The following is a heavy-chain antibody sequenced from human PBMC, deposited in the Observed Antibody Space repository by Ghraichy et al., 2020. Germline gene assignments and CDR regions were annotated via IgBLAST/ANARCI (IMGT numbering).Heavy chain of an antibody. Sequence: GGSLRLSCAASGFTFSSYAMSWVRQAPGKGLEWVSGISGGGGDTYYADSVKGRFTISRDTSKNTLYLQMNSLRADDTTVYYCAKDSGYDYVGAFDIWGQGTMVTVSS. D-gene: IGHD5-12*01. CDR2: ISGGGGDT. CDR1: GFTFSSYA. CDR3: AKDSGYDYVGAFDI. J-gene: IGHJ3*02. V-gene: IGHV3-23*01.